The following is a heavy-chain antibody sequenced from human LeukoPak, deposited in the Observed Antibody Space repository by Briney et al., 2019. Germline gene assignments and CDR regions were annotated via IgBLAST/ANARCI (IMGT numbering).Heavy chain of an antibody. D-gene: IGHD2-2*02. Sequence: AASVKVSCKASGYTFTGYYMHWVRQAPGQGLEWIGRINPNSGGTNYAQKFQGRVTMTRDTSISTAYMELSRLRSDDTAVYYCAIHGGRNVAQDIVVVPAAIHTDYWGQGTLVTVSS. CDR1: GYTFTGYY. CDR2: INPNSGGT. V-gene: IGHV1-2*06. J-gene: IGHJ4*02. CDR3: AIHGGRNVAQDIVVVPAAIHTDY.